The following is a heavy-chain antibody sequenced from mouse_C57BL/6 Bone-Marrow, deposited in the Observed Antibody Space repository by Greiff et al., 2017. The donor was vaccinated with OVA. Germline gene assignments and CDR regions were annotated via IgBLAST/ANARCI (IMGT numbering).Heavy chain of an antibody. V-gene: IGHV1-59*01. CDR3: ARLYDYESY. CDR1: GYTFTSYW. J-gene: IGHJ2*01. Sequence: VQLQQPGAELVRPGTSVKLSCKASGYTFTSYWMHWVKQRPGQGLEWIGVIDPSDSYTNYNQKFKGKATLTVDTSSSTAYMQLSRLTSEDSAVYYCARLYDYESYWGQGTTLTVSS. D-gene: IGHD2-4*01. CDR2: IDPSDSYT.